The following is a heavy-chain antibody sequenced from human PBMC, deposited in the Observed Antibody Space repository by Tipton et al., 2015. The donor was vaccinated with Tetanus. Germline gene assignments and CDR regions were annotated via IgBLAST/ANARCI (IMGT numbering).Heavy chain of an antibody. CDR2: THPSGSA. D-gene: IGHD2-21*02. Sequence: TLSLTCAVYGGSFSGYYWTWIRQPPGQGLEWIGETHPSGSANSNPSLNSRVTISVDTSKNQFSLRLTSVTAADTAVYYCARGMAEASNCGGDCYSDYWGQGTLVTVSS. V-gene: IGHV4-34*01. CDR1: GGSFSGYY. CDR3: ARGMAEASNCGGDCYSDY. J-gene: IGHJ4*02.